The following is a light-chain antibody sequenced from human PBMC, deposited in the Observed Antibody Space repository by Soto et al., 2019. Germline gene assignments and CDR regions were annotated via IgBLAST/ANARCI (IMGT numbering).Light chain of an antibody. CDR2: GAS. CDR3: QQSYNTPRT. V-gene: IGKV1-39*01. CDR1: QSISRN. J-gene: IGKJ1*01. Sequence: DIQLTQSPSPLSASVGDRVTITCRASQSISRNLNWYQQKPGTAPKLLMFGASTLQSGVPSRFSGSGSGTDFTLTITSLQPEDFATYYCQQSYNTPRTFGQGTKVDIK.